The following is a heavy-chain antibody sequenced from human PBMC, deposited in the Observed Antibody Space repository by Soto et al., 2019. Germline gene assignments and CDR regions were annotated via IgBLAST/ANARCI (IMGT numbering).Heavy chain of an antibody. CDR2: ISGSGDAT. J-gene: IGHJ5*02. CDR3: AKGGAGHTPFDP. V-gene: IGHV3-23*01. D-gene: IGHD6-19*01. Sequence: GGSLRLSCAASGFTFSSSAMSWVRQAPGRGLEWVSTISGSGDATYYEDSVKGRFTISRDIFKNTLYLQMDSLRAEDTAVYSCAKGGAGHTPFDPWGQGTLVTVSS. CDR1: GFTFSSSA.